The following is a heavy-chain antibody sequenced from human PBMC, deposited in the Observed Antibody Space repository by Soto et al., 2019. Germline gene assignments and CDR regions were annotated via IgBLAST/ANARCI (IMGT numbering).Heavy chain of an antibody. Sequence: GGSLRLSCAASGFTFSSYAMHWVRQAPGKGLEWVAVISYDGSNKYYADSVKGRFTISRDNSKNALYLQMNSLRAEDTAVYYCARGQPYSDTDVDYFDYWGQGTLVTVSS. CDR2: ISYDGSNK. D-gene: IGHD5-18*01. CDR3: ARGQPYSDTDVDYFDY. J-gene: IGHJ4*02. V-gene: IGHV3-30-3*01. CDR1: GFTFSSYA.